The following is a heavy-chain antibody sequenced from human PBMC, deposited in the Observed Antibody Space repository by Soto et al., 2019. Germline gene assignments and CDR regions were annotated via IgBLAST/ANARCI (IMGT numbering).Heavy chain of an antibody. Sequence: SLSIACPVSGGSISSGGYYGSWIRQHPGKGLEWIGYIYYSWSTYYNPSLKSRVTISVDTSKNQFSLKLSSVTAADTAVYYCAREGKLLWFGELLPDAFDIWGQGTMVTVSS. J-gene: IGHJ3*02. CDR3: AREGKLLWFGELLPDAFDI. D-gene: IGHD3-10*01. V-gene: IGHV4-31*03. CDR1: GGSISSGGYY. CDR2: IYYSWST.